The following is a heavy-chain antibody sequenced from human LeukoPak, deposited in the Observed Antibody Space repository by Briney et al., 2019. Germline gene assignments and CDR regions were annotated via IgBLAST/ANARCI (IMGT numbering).Heavy chain of an antibody. Sequence: GGSLRLSCAASGFTFSSYSMNWVRQAPGKGLEWVSSISSSSSYIYYADSVKGRFTISRDNAKNSLYLQMNSLRAEDTAVYYCAGYGSGSYSPVFDYWGQGTLVTVSS. CDR3: AGYGSGSYSPVFDY. D-gene: IGHD3-10*01. V-gene: IGHV3-21*01. CDR1: GFTFSSYS. CDR2: ISSSSSYI. J-gene: IGHJ4*02.